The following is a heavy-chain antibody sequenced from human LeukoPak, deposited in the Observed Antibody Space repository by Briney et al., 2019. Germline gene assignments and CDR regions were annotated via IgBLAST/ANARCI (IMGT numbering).Heavy chain of an antibody. CDR1: GFTFSSYG. Sequence: GGPLRLSCAASGFTFSSYGMHWVRQAPGKGLEWVAVISYDGSNKYYADSVKGPFTISRDNSKNTLYLQMNSLRAEDTAVYYGAKAPRGGLWFGELFDYWGQGTLVTVSS. D-gene: IGHD3-10*01. CDR2: ISYDGSNK. CDR3: AKAPRGGLWFGELFDY. V-gene: IGHV3-30*18. J-gene: IGHJ4*02.